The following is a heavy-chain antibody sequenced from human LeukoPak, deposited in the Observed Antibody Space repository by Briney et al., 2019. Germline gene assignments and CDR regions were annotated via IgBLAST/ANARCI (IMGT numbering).Heavy chain of an antibody. V-gene: IGHV3-21*01. D-gene: IGHD2-15*01. CDR1: GFTFSSYS. CDR3: ARDEPACSGGSCYGAEYFQH. CDR2: ISSSSSYI. Sequence: GGSLRLSCAASGFTFSSYSMNWVRQAPGKGLEWVSSISSSSSYIYYADSVKGRFTISRDNAKNPLYLQMNSLRAEDTAVYYCARDEPACSGGSCYGAEYFQHWGQGTLVTVSS. J-gene: IGHJ1*01.